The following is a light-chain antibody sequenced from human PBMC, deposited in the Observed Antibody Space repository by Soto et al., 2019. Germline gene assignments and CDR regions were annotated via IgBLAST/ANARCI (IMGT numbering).Light chain of an antibody. CDR1: SSDVGAYNF. CDR3: SAYTSTTPVVV. Sequence: QSVLTQPASVSGSPGQSITISCTGTSSDVGAYNFVSWYQQHPGQAPKLMIYYFSNRPSGVSNRFSGSKSGNTASLTIAGLQAEDEAEYYCSAYTSTTPVVVFGGGTKVTVL. J-gene: IGLJ2*01. CDR2: YFS. V-gene: IGLV2-14*01.